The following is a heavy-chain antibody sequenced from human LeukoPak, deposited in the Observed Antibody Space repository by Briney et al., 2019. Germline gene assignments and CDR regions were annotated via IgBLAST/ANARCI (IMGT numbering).Heavy chain of an antibody. V-gene: IGHV3-21*01. D-gene: IGHD5-12*01. J-gene: IGHJ4*02. CDR1: GFTFSSYS. CDR2: MSSGSSYI. Sequence: GESLRLSCAASGFTFSSYSMNWVRQAPGKGLEWVSSMSSGSSYIYYADSVKGRFTISRDNARNSLYLQMNSLRAEDTAVYYCASQGSGYDSPIDHWGQGTLVTVSS. CDR3: ASQGSGYDSPIDH.